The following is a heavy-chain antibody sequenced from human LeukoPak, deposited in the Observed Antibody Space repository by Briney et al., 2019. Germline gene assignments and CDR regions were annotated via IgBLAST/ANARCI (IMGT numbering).Heavy chain of an antibody. V-gene: IGHV1-18*01. J-gene: IGHJ3*02. D-gene: IGHD3-22*01. Sequence: ASVKVSCKASGYTFTSYGISWVRQAPGQGLEWMGWITAYNGNTNYGRKLQGRVTMTTDTSTSTAYMELRSLRSDDTAVYYCTRRYYYDSSAAAFDIWGQGTMVTVSS. CDR1: GYTFTSYG. CDR3: TRRYYYDSSAAAFDI. CDR2: ITAYNGNT.